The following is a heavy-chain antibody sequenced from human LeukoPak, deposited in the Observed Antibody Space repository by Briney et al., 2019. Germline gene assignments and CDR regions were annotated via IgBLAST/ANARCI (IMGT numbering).Heavy chain of an antibody. J-gene: IGHJ4*02. CDR1: GLTFSSYA. D-gene: IGHD1-14*01. V-gene: IGHV3-66*01. Sequence: GGSLRLSCAASGLTFSSYAMTWVRQAPGKGLERVSVIYSGGSTYYADSVKGRFTISRDNSKNTLYLQMNSLRAEDTAVYYCARDRKSLTGVDSWGQGTLVTVSS. CDR2: IYSGGST. CDR3: ARDRKSLTGVDS.